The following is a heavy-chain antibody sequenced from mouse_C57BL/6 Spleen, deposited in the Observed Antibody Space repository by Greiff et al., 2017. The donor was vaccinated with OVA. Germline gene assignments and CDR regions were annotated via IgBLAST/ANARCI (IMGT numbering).Heavy chain of an antibody. Sequence: VQLKQSGGDLVKPGGSLKLSCAASGFTFSSYGMSWVRQTPDQRLEWVATISSGGSYTYYHDSVKGRFTISRDNAKNTLYLQMSSLKSEDTAMYYCARRRVTTYFDVWGTGTTVTVSS. CDR1: GFTFSSYG. V-gene: IGHV5-6*01. CDR2: ISSGGSYT. D-gene: IGHD2-2*01. J-gene: IGHJ1*03. CDR3: ARRRVTTYFDV.